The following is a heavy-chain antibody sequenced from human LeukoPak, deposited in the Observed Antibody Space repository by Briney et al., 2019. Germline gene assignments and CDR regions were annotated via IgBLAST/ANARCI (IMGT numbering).Heavy chain of an antibody. V-gene: IGHV3-21*01. Sequence: PGGSLRLSCAASGFTFSSYRMNWVRQAPGKGLDWVSSISSSSSYIYYADSVKGRFTISRDNAKNSLYLQMNSLRAEDTAVYYCARGAFLEYFQHWGQGTLVTVSS. CDR2: ISSSSSYI. CDR3: ARGAFLEYFQH. CDR1: GFTFSSYR. D-gene: IGHD2/OR15-2a*01. J-gene: IGHJ1*01.